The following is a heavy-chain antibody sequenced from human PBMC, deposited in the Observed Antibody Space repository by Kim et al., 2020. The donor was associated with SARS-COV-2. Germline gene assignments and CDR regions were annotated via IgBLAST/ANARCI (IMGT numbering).Heavy chain of an antibody. D-gene: IGHD3-16*01. CDR2: IKSNAGTT. J-gene: IGHJ5*02. CDR3: ARETPGGGWFDP. V-gene: IGHV1-46*01. CDR1: GYTFTSYY. Sequence: ASVKVSCKTSGYTFTSYYIHWVRQAPGQGPEWMGIIKSNAGTTSKAQKFQGRVTLTSDTSTNTVYMEPSSLISEDTAIYYCARETPGGGWFDPWGPGTLV.